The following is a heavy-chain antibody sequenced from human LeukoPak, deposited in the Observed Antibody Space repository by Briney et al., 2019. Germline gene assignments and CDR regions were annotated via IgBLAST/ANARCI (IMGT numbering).Heavy chain of an antibody. D-gene: IGHD3-10*01. CDR1: GYTFTSYG. J-gene: IGHJ6*02. Sequence: ASVKVSCKASGYTFTSYGISWVRQAPGQGLEWMGWISAYNGNTNYAQKLQGRVTMTTDTSTSTAYMELRSLRSDDTAVYYCARVTMVRGAMEDYHYGMDVWGQGTTVTVSS. CDR3: ARVTMVRGAMEDYHYGMDV. CDR2: ISAYNGNT. V-gene: IGHV1-18*01.